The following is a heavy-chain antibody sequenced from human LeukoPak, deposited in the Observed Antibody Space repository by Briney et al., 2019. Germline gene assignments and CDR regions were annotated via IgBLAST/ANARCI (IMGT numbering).Heavy chain of an antibody. CDR1: GGSFSGYY. V-gene: IGHV4-34*01. D-gene: IGHD6-19*01. Sequence: SETLSLTCAVYGGSFSGYYWSWIRQPPGKGLEWIGEINHSGSTNYNPSLKSRVTISVDTSKNQFSLKLSSVTAADTAVYYCARGRMAVAGTSYYYMDVWGKGTTVTVSS. CDR2: INHSGST. J-gene: IGHJ6*03. CDR3: ARGRMAVAGTSYYYMDV.